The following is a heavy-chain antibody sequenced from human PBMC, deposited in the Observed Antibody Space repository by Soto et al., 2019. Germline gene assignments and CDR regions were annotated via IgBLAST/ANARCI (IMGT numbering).Heavy chain of an antibody. CDR1: GGSFSGYY. Sequence: PSETLSLTCAVYGGSFSGYYWSWIRQPPGKGLEWIGEINHSGSTNYNPSLKSRVTISVDTSKNQFSLKLSSVTAADTAVYYCARGGRGSWNYHTFDYWGQGTLVTVSS. D-gene: IGHD1-7*01. CDR3: ARGGRGSWNYHTFDY. V-gene: IGHV4-34*01. J-gene: IGHJ4*02. CDR2: INHSGST.